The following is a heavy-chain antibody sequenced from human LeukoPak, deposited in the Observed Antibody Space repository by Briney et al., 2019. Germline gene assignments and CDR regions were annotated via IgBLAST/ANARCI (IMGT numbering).Heavy chain of an antibody. V-gene: IGHV1-8*01. CDR2: MNPNSGNT. CDR1: GYTFTSSD. D-gene: IGHD2-2*02. J-gene: IGHJ4*02. CDR3: ARGTPYCSSASCYNY. Sequence: ASVKVSCKASGYTFTSSDINWVRQAPGQGLEWMRWMNPNSGNTGYAQKFQGRVTMTRNTSISTAYMELSSLRSDDTAVYYCARGTPYCSSASCYNYWGQGTLVTVSS.